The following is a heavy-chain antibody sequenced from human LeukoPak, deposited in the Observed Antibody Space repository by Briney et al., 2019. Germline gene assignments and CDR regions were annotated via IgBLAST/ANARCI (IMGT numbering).Heavy chain of an antibody. J-gene: IGHJ4*02. CDR1: GFTFSTYG. Sequence: GGSLRLSCAASGFTFSTYGMNWVRQTPGKGLEWVSYINLNSRTIDYADSVRGRFTISRDNAKSSLYLQMNSLRAGDTAVYYCERGGAARPDYWGQGTLVTVSS. CDR3: ERGGAARPDY. V-gene: IGHV3-48*01. D-gene: IGHD6-6*01. CDR2: INLNSRTI.